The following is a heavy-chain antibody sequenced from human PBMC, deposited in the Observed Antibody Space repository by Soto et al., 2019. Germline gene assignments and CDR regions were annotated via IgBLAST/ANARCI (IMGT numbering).Heavy chain of an antibody. CDR3: ARAAAAAGTIGRADDAFDI. V-gene: IGHV3-7*03. CDR2: IKQDGSEK. Sequence: HPGGSLRLSCAASGFTFSSYWMSWVRQAPGKGLEWVANIKQDGSEKYYVDSVKGRFTISRDNAKNSLYLQMNSLRAEDTAVYYCARAAAAAGTIGRADDAFDIWGQGTMVTVSS. D-gene: IGHD6-13*01. J-gene: IGHJ3*02. CDR1: GFTFSSYW.